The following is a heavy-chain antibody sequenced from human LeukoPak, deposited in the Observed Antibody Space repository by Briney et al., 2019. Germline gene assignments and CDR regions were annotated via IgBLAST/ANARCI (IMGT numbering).Heavy chain of an antibody. J-gene: IGHJ4*02. Sequence: SETLSLTCTVSGGSISSYYWSWIRQLPGKGLEWIGYIYYSGSTNYNPSLKSRVTISVDTSKNQFSLKLSSVTAADTAVYYCASGWGSYTFFDYWGQGTLVTVSS. CDR2: IYYSGST. D-gene: IGHD3-16*01. CDR3: ASGWGSYTFFDY. CDR1: GGSISSYY. V-gene: IGHV4-59*08.